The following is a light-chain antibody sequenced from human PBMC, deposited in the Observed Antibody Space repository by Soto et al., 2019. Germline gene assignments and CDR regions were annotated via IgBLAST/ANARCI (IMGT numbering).Light chain of an antibody. CDR1: QTISSW. Sequence: DIQMTQSPSTLSGSVVDRVTITCRASQTISSWLAWYQQKPGKAPKLLIYDASSLQSGVPSRFSGSGSGTEFTHTINNLQPEDFATYFCQQLNRYPITFGQGTRLEI. J-gene: IGKJ5*01. CDR2: DAS. V-gene: IGKV1-5*01. CDR3: QQLNRYPIT.